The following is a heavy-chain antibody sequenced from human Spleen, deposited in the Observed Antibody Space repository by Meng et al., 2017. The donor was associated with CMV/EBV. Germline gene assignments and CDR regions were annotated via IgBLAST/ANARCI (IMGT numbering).Heavy chain of an antibody. CDR3: AKGSDFRSHYYYGMDV. D-gene: IGHD2/OR15-2a*01. J-gene: IGHJ6*02. Sequence: GGSLRLSCAASGFTFNDYYMSWIRQAPGKGLEWVSGITWNSGTIVYADSVKGRFTISRDNAKSSLFLQMNSLRAEDTALYYCAKGSDFRSHYYYGMDVWGQGTTVTVSS. CDR1: GFTFNDYY. V-gene: IGHV3-9*01. CDR2: ITWNSGTI.